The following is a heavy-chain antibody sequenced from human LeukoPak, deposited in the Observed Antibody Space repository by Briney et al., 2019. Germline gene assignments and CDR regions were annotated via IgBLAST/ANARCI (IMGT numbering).Heavy chain of an antibody. D-gene: IGHD4-17*01. CDR3: ASQTTETGLDY. CDR1: GGSISSYY. Sequence: PSETLSLTCTVSGGSISSYYWSWIRQPPGKGLEWIGYIYYSGSTNYNPSLKSRVTISVDTSKNQFSLKLSSVTAADTAVYYCASQTTETGLDYWGQGTLVTVSS. CDR2: IYYSGST. V-gene: IGHV4-59*01. J-gene: IGHJ4*02.